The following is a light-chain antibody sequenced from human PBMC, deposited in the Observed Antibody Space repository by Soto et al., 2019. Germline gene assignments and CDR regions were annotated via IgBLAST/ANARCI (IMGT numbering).Light chain of an antibody. J-gene: IGKJ4*01. V-gene: IGKV3-11*01. CDR3: QQRSNWGLT. CDR1: QGFTSS. Sequence: EIVLTQSQATRSWPPGERAPLSSGASQGFTSSLAWYQQKPGQAPRLHIYDASNRATGIPARFSGSGSGTDFTLTISSLEPEDFAVYYCQQRSNWGLTFGGGTKVEIK. CDR2: DAS.